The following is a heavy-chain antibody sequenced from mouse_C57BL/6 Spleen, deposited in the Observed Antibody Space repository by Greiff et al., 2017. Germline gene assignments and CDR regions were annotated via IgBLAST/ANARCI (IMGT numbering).Heavy chain of an antibody. D-gene: IGHD6-2*01. CDR3: ATYSDVSAY. CDR1: GYTFTSYW. Sequence: QVQLQQPGAELVQPGASVKLSCKASGYTFTSYWMQWVKQRPGQGLEWIGEIDPSDSYTNYNTQFKGTATLTVDPSSSTAYMQLSSMTSEDSAIYYCATYSDVSAYWGQGTLVTVSA. J-gene: IGHJ3*01. V-gene: IGHV1-50*01. CDR2: IDPSDSYT.